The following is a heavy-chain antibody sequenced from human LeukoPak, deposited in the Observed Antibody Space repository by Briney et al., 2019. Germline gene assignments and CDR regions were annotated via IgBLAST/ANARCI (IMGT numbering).Heavy chain of an antibody. CDR2: INHSGST. D-gene: IGHD3-3*01. V-gene: IGHV4-34*01. Sequence: SETLSLTCAVYGGSFSGYYWSWIRQPPGKGLEWIGEINHSGSTNYNPSLESRVTISVDTSKNQFSLKLSSVTAADTAVYYCARVQRDDFWSGYHTEDYYYYYMDVWGKGTTVTVSS. J-gene: IGHJ6*03. CDR3: ARVQRDDFWSGYHTEDYYYYYMDV. CDR1: GGSFSGYY.